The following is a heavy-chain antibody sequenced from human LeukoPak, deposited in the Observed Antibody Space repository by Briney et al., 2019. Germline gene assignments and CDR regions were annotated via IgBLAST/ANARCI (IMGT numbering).Heavy chain of an antibody. Sequence: ASVKVSCKASGYTFTSYGISWVRQAPGQGLEWMGWISAYNGNTNYAQKLQGRVTMTTDTSTSTAYMELRSLRSDDTAVYYCARVVWYYYDSSGYYYVRWFDPWGQGTLVTVSS. CDR3: ARVVWYYYDSSGYYYVRWFDP. CDR2: ISAYNGNT. V-gene: IGHV1-18*01. D-gene: IGHD3-22*01. CDR1: GYTFTSYG. J-gene: IGHJ5*02.